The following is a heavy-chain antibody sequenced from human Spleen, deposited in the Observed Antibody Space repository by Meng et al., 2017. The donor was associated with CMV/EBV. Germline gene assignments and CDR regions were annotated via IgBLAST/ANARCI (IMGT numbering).Heavy chain of an antibody. CDR2: IRDDGGDK. V-gene: IGHV3-30*02. CDR3: AKDGYCSRTTCYMSV. Sequence: SGCIFRSYDRHWVRQAPGKGLEWVALIRDDGGDKYYGDSVKGRFTISRDNSKNTLYLQMNSLRAEDRGVYYCAKDGYCSRTTCYMSVWGQGTLVTVSS. J-gene: IGHJ1*01. CDR1: GCIFRSYD. D-gene: IGHD2-2*02.